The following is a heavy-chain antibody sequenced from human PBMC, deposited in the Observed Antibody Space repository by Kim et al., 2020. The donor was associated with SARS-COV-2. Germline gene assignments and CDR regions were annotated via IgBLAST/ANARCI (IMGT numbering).Heavy chain of an antibody. D-gene: IGHD5-12*01. CDR1: GGSISSSGYY. CDR3: ARRDIVTTITFDY. CDR2: IYYSGVT. Sequence: SETLSLTCTVSGGSISSSGYYWGWIRQPPGKGLEWIGSIYYSGVTYYNPSLKSRVTISVDTSKNQFSLKVNSVTAADTAVYYCARRDIVTTITFDYWGQG. J-gene: IGHJ4*02. V-gene: IGHV4-39*01.